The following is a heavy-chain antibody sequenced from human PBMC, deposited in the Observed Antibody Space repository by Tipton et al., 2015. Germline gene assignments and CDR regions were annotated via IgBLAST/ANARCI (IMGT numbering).Heavy chain of an antibody. V-gene: IGHV5-51*01. CDR1: GYSFSTYW. J-gene: IGHJ4*02. CDR2: IHPSDSET. D-gene: IGHD3-9*01. Sequence: QLVQSGAEVKKPGESLKISCKSSGYSFSTYWIAWVRQMPGKGLEWVGIIHPSDSETKYTPSFEGLVTISADKSTSTAYLQWSSLKASDTAVYYCACQDYDSLTRDYQSVDYCGQGALVTVSS. CDR3: ACQDYDSLTRDYQSVDY.